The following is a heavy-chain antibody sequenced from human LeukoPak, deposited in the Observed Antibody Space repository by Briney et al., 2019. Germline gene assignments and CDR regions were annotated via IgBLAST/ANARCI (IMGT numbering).Heavy chain of an antibody. J-gene: IGHJ4*02. CDR2: INHSGST. CDR3: ARHYKIYDYVWGSYRPFDY. CDR1: GGSFSGYY. V-gene: IGHV4-34*01. D-gene: IGHD3-16*02. Sequence: SETLSLTCAVHGGSFSGYYWSWIRQPPGKGLEWIGEINHSGSTNYNPSLKSRVTISVDTSKNQFSLKLSSVTAADTAVYYCARHYKIYDYVWGSYRPFDYWGQGTLVTVSS.